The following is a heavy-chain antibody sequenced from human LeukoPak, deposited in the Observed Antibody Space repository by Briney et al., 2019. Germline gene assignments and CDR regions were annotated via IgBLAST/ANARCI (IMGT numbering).Heavy chain of an antibody. CDR3: ARASSGWNRFDY. Sequence: SQTLSLTCTVSGGSISSGSYYWSWIRQPAGKGLEWIGRIYTSGSTNYNPSLKSRVTISVDTSKNQFPLKLSSVTAADTAVYYCARASSGWNRFDYWGQGTLVTVSS. V-gene: IGHV4-61*02. CDR2: IYTSGST. CDR1: GGSISSGSYY. D-gene: IGHD6-19*01. J-gene: IGHJ4*02.